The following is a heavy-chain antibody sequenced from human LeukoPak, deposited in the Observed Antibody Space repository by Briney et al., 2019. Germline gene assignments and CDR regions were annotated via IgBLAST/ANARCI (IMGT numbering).Heavy chain of an antibody. Sequence: GGSLRLSCVASGFIFRDYAMSWVRQTPAGGLEWVSSLRGDGEKFYTDSVKGRFTLSRDHSRNTVYLQLSNLRVEDTAVYYCAKASWVSSADAVLWGQGTLVTVS. CDR2: LRGDGEK. V-gene: IGHV3-23*01. J-gene: IGHJ4*02. CDR3: AKASWVSSADAVL. CDR1: GFIFRDYA. D-gene: IGHD3-16*01.